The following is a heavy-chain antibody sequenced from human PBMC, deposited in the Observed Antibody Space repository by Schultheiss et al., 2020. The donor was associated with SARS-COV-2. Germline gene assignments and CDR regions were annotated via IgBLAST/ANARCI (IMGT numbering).Heavy chain of an antibody. D-gene: IGHD2-2*01. J-gene: IGHJ6*03. CDR2: IYYSGST. Sequence: GSLRLSCAASGFTFSDYYMSWIRQPPGKGLEWIGYIYYSGSTNYNPSLKSRVTISVDTSKNQFSLKLSSVTAADTAVYYCARTYLYMDVWGKGTTVTVSS. V-gene: IGHV4-59*01. CDR1: GFTFSDYY. CDR3: ARTYLYMDV.